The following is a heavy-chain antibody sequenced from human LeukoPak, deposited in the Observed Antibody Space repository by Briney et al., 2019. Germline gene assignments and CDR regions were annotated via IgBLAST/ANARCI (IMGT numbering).Heavy chain of an antibody. CDR1: GYTFTGYN. V-gene: IGHV1-2*02. CDR2: INPNSGDT. Sequence: RASVKVSCKASGYTFTGYNMHWVRQAPGQGLEWMGWINPNSGDTNYAQKFQGRVTMTRDTSISTAYMELSRLRSDDTAVYYCARDERYDSSGYPFDYWGQGTLVTVSS. D-gene: IGHD3-22*01. J-gene: IGHJ4*02. CDR3: ARDERYDSSGYPFDY.